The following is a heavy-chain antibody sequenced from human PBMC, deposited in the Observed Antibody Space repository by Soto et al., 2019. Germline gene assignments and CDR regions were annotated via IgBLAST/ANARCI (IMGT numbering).Heavy chain of an antibody. V-gene: IGHV4-59*02. CDR3: ARERTALDS. Sequence: SETLSLTCTVSGVSVSRTYWTWIRQPPGKGLEWIGYIYDDGDSNHNPFLKSRVSMSVDTSKNQGSLKLTSVTAADTAVYYCARERTALDSWGQGTLVTVSS. J-gene: IGHJ4*02. CDR1: GVSVSRTY. CDR2: IYDDGDS.